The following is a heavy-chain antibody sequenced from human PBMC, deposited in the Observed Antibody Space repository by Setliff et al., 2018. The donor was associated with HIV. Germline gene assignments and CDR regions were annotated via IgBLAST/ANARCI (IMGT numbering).Heavy chain of an antibody. J-gene: IGHJ4*02. V-gene: IGHV4-4*09. CDR3: ARLGRAIDDGGSSLRLDF. CDR1: DDSFSNYD. Sequence: SETLSLTCVVSDDSFSNYDWTWIRQSPGKALEWIGYISSSGTTNYNPSLRSRVTISMETSNTRFSLWLRSATAADTATYSCARLGRAIDDGGSSLRLDFWGQGMLVTVSS. CDR2: ISSSGTT. D-gene: IGHD2-21*01.